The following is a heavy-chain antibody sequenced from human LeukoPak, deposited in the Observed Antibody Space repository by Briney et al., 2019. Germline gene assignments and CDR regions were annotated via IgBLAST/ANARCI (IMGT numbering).Heavy chain of an antibody. D-gene: IGHD1-1*01. J-gene: IGHJ5*02. Sequence: GGSLRLSCAASGFSVSSNYMSWVRQAPGKGLEWVSVIYSGGTGGSTYYADSVKGRFTISRDDSKNTLYLQMNSLRAEDTAVYYCARDRELERNWFDRWGQGTLVIVSS. CDR1: GFSVSSNY. V-gene: IGHV3-66*01. CDR3: ARDRELERNWFDR. CDR2: IYSGGTGGST.